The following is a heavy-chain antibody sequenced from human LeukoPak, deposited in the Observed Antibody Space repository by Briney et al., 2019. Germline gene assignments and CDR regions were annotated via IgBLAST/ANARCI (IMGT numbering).Heavy chain of an antibody. Sequence: SQTLSLTCTVSGGSISSGGYYWSWIRQHPGKGLEWIGNIYYSGSTSYNPSLKSRVTISVDTSKSQFSLRLNSVTAADTAVYYCARVYCSGGSCYLDYWGQGTLVTVSS. CDR2: IYYSGST. CDR1: GGSISSGGYY. J-gene: IGHJ4*02. V-gene: IGHV4-31*03. CDR3: ARVYCSGGSCYLDY. D-gene: IGHD2-15*01.